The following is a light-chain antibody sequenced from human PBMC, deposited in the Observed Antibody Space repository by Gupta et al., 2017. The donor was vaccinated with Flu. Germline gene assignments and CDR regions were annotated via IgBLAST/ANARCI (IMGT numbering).Light chain of an antibody. CDR2: KNN. V-gene: IGLV1-44*01. Sequence: QSVVTQSPSASRHPGQRVTISCSGSSSNIGSHTVNWYQKGPGTAPNLLIYKNNQRPSGVPDRFSGSKSGTSASLAISGLQAEDEADYYCAAWDDSLNGPVFGGGTKLTVL. CDR1: SSNIGSHT. CDR3: AAWDDSLNGPV. J-gene: IGLJ3*02.